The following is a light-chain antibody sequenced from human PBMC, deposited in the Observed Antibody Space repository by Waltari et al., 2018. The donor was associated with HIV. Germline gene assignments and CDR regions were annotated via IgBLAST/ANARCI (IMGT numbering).Light chain of an antibody. CDR1: LLAKKY. CDR3: QAWDTIKEV. J-gene: IGLJ3*02. V-gene: IGLV3-27*01. Sequence: SYELTQPSSVSVSPGQTARITCSGYLLAKKYARWFQQRPGQAPILVIYKDSERPSGIPERFSGSSSGTTVTLTIYGAQTLDEGDYYCQAWDTIKEVFGGGTKLTVL. CDR2: KDS.